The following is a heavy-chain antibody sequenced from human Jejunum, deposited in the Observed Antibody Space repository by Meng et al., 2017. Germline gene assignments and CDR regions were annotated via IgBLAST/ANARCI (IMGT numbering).Heavy chain of an antibody. J-gene: IGHJ4*02. CDR2: INTNTGSP. D-gene: IGHD2-8*02. V-gene: IGHV7-4-1*02. CDR3: AKKTQGSSGYFDY. Sequence: QLLLSGSELKNPGASVNVSCKASGYTFITYAIHWVRQAPGQGLEWMGWINTNTGSPTYAQGLTGRFVFSLDTSLSTAFLQISSLKPEDTAIYYCAKKTQGSSGYFDYWGQGTLVTVSS. CDR1: GYTFITYA.